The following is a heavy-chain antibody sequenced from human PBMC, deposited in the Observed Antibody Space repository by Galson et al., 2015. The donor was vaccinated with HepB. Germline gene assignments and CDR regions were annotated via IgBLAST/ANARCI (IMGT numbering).Heavy chain of an antibody. Sequence: SLRLSCAASGFTFSSYVMSWVRQAPGKGLEWVSAIGGNGYSSYYADSVKGRFTIPRDNSKNTLYPQMNSLRAEDPAVYYCARHQLATFDYWGQRTLVTVSS. D-gene: IGHD6-13*01. J-gene: IGHJ4*01. CDR1: GFTFSSYV. V-gene: IGHV3-23*01. CDR2: IGGNGYSS. CDR3: ARHQLATFDY.